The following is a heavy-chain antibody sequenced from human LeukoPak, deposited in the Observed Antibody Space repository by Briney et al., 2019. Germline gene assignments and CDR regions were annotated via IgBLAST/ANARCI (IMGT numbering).Heavy chain of an antibody. J-gene: IGHJ4*02. V-gene: IGHV4-30-2*01. Sequence: SETLSLTCTVSGGSISSGGYYWSWIRQPPGKGLEWIGYIYHSGSTYYNPSLKSRVTISVDRSKNQFSLKLSSVTAADTAVYYCAGELVGATSFDYWGQGTLVTVSS. CDR3: AGELVGATSFDY. CDR2: IYHSGST. D-gene: IGHD1-26*01. CDR1: GGSISSGGYY.